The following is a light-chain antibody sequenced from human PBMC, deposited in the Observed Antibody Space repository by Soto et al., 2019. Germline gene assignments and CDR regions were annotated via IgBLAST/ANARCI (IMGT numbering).Light chain of an antibody. Sequence: DIQMTQSPSTLSASVGDRVTITCRASQSISSWLAWYQQKPGKAPKLLIYDASSLESGVPSRFSGSGSGTEFPLTISSRQPDDFATYYCQQYNSYRTFGQGTKVEIK. CDR3: QQYNSYRT. V-gene: IGKV1-5*01. J-gene: IGKJ1*01. CDR1: QSISSW. CDR2: DAS.